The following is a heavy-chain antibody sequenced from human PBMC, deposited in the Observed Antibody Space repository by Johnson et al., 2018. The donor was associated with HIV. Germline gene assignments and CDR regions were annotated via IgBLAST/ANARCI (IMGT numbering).Heavy chain of an antibody. V-gene: IGHV3-9*01. D-gene: IGHD6-6*01. J-gene: IGHJ3*02. CDR2: LNWNSGSI. CDR3: AKESYRSSLWAFDI. CDR1: GSTFSSYA. Sequence: VQLVESGGGLVQPGGSLRLSCAASGSTFSSYAMSWVRQAPGKGLEWVSGLNWNSGSIGYADSVKGRLTISRDNAKNSLYLQMNSLRAEDTALYYCAKESYRSSLWAFDIWGQGTMVTVSS.